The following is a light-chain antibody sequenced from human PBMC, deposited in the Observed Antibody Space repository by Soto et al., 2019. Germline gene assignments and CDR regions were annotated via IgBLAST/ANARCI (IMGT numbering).Light chain of an antibody. CDR2: EVN. V-gene: IGLV2-8*01. CDR3: SSYAGTNNRYV. J-gene: IGLJ1*01. Sequence: QSVLTQPPSASGSPGQSVTISCTGTGSDIGGYNFVSWYQQYPGKVPKLIIYEVNKRPSGVPDRFSGSKSGNTASLTVSGLQADDEADYYCSSYAGTNNRYVFGTGTKVTVL. CDR1: GSDIGGYNF.